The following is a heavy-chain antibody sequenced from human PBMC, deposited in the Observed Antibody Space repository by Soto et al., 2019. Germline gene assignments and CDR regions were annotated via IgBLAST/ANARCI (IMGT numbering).Heavy chain of an antibody. Sequence: QITLKESGPTLVKPTQTLTLTCTFSGLSLSTTGVGVGWIRQPPGKALEWLALIYWDDDKRYSPFLKSRLTITKDTSKNQVVLTMTNMDPVDTATYYCVQSRCGGDCLQSYSSHSYYGLDVWGQGTTVTVSS. CDR2: IYWDDDK. CDR1: GLSLSTTGVG. J-gene: IGHJ6*02. V-gene: IGHV2-5*02. CDR3: VQSRCGGDCLQSYSSHSYYGLDV. D-gene: IGHD2-21*02.